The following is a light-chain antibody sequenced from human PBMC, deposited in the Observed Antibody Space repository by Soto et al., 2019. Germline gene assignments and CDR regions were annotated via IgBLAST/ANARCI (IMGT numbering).Light chain of an antibody. J-gene: IGLJ2*01. CDR1: SSNIGSNT. Sequence: QSVLTQPPSASGTPGQRVTISCSGSSSNIGSNTVNWFQQLPGTAPKLLIYSNNQRPSGVPDRFSGSKSGTSAFLAISGLQSEDEADYYCAARDDSLNGVVFGGGTKLTVL. CDR3: AARDDSLNGVV. V-gene: IGLV1-44*01. CDR2: SNN.